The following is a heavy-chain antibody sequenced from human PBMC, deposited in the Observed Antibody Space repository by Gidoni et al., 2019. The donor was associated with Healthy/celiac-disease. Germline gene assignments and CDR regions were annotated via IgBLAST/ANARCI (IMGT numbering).Heavy chain of an antibody. CDR3: ARGRCGTAMVFRYYFDY. CDR2: IKQDGSEK. CDR1: GFTFSSYW. V-gene: IGHV3-7*01. Sequence: EVQLVESGGGLVQPGGSLRLSCAASGFTFSSYWMSWVRQAPGKGLEWVANIKQDGSEKYYVDSVKGRFTISRDNAKNSLYLQMNSLRAEDTAVYYCARGRCGTAMVFRYYFDYWGQGTLVTVSS. D-gene: IGHD5-18*01. J-gene: IGHJ4*02.